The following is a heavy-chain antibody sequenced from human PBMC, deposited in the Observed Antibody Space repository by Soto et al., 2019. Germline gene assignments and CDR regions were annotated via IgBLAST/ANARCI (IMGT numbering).Heavy chain of an antibody. CDR1: GGSIASRSYY. J-gene: IGHJ4*02. V-gene: IGHV4-39*01. CDR3: ARHEQQLDVCDY. CDR2: IHYSGRT. Sequence: QPLLQESGPGLVKPSETLSLTCTVSGGSIASRSYYWGWIRQPPGKGLEWIGTIHYSGRTYYNPSLKTRVTISVDTSKNQFSLKLRSVTATDTAVYYCARHEQQLDVCDYWGQGTLVTVSS. D-gene: IGHD6-6*01.